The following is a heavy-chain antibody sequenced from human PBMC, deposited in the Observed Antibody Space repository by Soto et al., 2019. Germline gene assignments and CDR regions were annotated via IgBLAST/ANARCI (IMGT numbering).Heavy chain of an antibody. Sequence: SETLSLTCTVSGGSISNYYWSWIRQPAGKGLEWIGRIYTSGSTNYNPSLKSRVTMSVDTSKNQFSLKLTNVDPLDTATYYCAHMSYSGTYSFDSWGQGTLVTVSS. CDR2: IYTSGST. V-gene: IGHV4-4*07. J-gene: IGHJ4*02. CDR3: AHMSYSGTYSFDS. CDR1: GGSISNYY. D-gene: IGHD1-26*01.